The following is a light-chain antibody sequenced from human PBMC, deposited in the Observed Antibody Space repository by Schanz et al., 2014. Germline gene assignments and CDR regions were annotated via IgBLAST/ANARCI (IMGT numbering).Light chain of an antibody. Sequence: DIQMPQSPSSLSASVGDRVTISCRASQSITSFLNWYQHKPGRAPKLLIFGASSLQSGVPSRFSGSGSGTDFTLTISSLEPEDFATYYCQQLNTYPFAFGPGTTVDV. CDR2: GAS. CDR3: QQLNTYPFA. J-gene: IGKJ3*01. CDR1: QSITSF. V-gene: IGKV1-39*01.